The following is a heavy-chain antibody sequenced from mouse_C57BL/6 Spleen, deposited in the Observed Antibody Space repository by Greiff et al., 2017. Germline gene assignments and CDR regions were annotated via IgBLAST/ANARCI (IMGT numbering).Heavy chain of an antibody. CDR2: ISSGSSTI. CDR1: GFTFSDYG. Sequence: DVQLVESGGGLVKPGGSLKLSCAASGFTFSDYGMHWVLQAPEKGLEWVAYISSGSSTIYYADTVKGRFTISRDNAKNTLFLQMTSLRSEDTAMYYCARFYDGYSSYYFDYWGQGTTLTVSS. CDR3: ARFYDGYSSYYFDY. D-gene: IGHD2-3*01. J-gene: IGHJ2*01. V-gene: IGHV5-17*01.